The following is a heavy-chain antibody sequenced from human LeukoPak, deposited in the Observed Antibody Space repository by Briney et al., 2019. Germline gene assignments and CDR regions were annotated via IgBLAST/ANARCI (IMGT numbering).Heavy chain of an antibody. Sequence: GASVKVSCKASGYTFTGYYIHWVRQAPGQGLEWMGWINPNSGGTKYAQKFQGRVTMTRDTSISTAYTELSRLRADDTAVYFCASGESTYYSDSSGYYHDSWGQGTLVTVSS. CDR2: INPNSGGT. D-gene: IGHD3-22*01. V-gene: IGHV1-2*02. J-gene: IGHJ4*02. CDR1: GYTFTGYY. CDR3: ASGESTYYSDSSGYYHDS.